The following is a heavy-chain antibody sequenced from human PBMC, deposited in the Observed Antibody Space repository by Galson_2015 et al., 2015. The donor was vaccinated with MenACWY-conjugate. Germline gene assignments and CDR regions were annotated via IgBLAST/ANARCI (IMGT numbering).Heavy chain of an antibody. D-gene: IGHD3-16*01. CDR1: GFTFSHYW. V-gene: IGHV3-7*03. CDR3: VQLITLDF. Sequence: SLRLSCAASGFTFSHYWMNWVRQVPGKGLERVASIKEDGSETYYVDSVRGRFTVSRDNAQDSLYRQMNSLRAEDTAVYYCVQLITLDFWGQGTLVTVSS. J-gene: IGHJ4*02. CDR2: IKEDGSET.